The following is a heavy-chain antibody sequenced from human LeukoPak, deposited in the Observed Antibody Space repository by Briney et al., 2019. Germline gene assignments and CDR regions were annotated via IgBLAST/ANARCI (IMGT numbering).Heavy chain of an antibody. CDR1: GGSISSGGYY. CDR3: ARVPVAGEIDY. Sequence: SETLSLTCTVSGGSISSGGYYWRWIRQHPGKGLEWIGYIYYSGSTYYNPSLKSRVTISVDTSKNQFSLKLSSVTAADTAVYYCARVPVAGEIDYWGQGTLVTVSS. D-gene: IGHD6-19*01. V-gene: IGHV4-31*03. J-gene: IGHJ4*02. CDR2: IYYSGST.